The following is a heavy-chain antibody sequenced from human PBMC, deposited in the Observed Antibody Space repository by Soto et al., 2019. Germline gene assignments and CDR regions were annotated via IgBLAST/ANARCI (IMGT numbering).Heavy chain of an antibody. V-gene: IGHV1-69*01. CDR1: GGTFSSYA. CDR2: IIPIFGTA. D-gene: IGHD5-18*01. Sequence: QVQLVQSGAEVKKPGSSVKVSCKASGGTFSSYAISWVRQAPGQGLEWMGGIIPIFGTANYAQKFQGRVTITADESTSTAYMELSSPRSEYTSVYYCAHRDSYGISFDYWGQGTLVTVSS. J-gene: IGHJ4*02. CDR3: AHRDSYGISFDY.